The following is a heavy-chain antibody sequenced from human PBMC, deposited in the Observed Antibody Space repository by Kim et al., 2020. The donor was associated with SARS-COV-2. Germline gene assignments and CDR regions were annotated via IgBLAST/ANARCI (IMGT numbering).Heavy chain of an antibody. D-gene: IGHD3-3*01. CDR3: ARGGKGVVIAYYYYMDV. CDR2: INHSGRT. Sequence: SETLSLTCAVYGGSFSGFYWSWIRQPPGKGLEWIGEINHSGRTNYSPSLKSRVTVSLDTSKNQLSLKLNSVTAADTAVYYCARGGKGVVIAYYYYMDVWG. V-gene: IGHV4-34*01. J-gene: IGHJ6*03. CDR1: GGSFSGFY.